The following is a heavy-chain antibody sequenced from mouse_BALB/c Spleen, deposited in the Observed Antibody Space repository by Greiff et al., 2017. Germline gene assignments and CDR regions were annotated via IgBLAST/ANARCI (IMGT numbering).Heavy chain of an antibody. CDR3: GTTATLYAMDY. D-gene: IGHD1-2*01. Sequence: EVKLVESGGGLVKPGGSLKLSCAASGFTFSDYYMYWVRQTPEKRLEWVATISDGGSYTYYPDSVKGRFTISRDNAKNNLYLQMSSLKSEDTAMYYCGTTATLYAMDYWGQGTSVTVSS. CDR2: ISDGGSYT. V-gene: IGHV5-4*02. J-gene: IGHJ4*01. CDR1: GFTFSDYY.